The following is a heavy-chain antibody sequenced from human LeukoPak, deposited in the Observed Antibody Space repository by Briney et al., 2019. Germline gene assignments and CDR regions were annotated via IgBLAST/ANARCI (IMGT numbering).Heavy chain of an antibody. V-gene: IGHV3-23*01. D-gene: IGHD3-10*01. J-gene: IGHJ4*02. CDR3: AKEGYYYGSGSYPFDY. CDR2: ISGSGGST. CDR1: GFTFDNYA. Sequence: GGSLRLSCSASGFTFDNYAMSWVRQAPGKGLEWVSAISGSGGSTYYADSVKGRFTISRDNSKNTLYLQMNSLRAEDTAVYYCAKEGYYYGSGSYPFDYWGQGTLVTVSS.